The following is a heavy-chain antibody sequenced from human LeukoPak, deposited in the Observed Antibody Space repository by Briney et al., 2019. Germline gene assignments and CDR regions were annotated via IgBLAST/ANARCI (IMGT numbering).Heavy chain of an antibody. CDR3: ASPTPWNHDVFAI. V-gene: IGHV1-2*02. CDR2: INPNSGGT. Sequence: ASVKVSCKASGYTFTGYYMHWVRQAPGQGLEWMGWINPNSGGTNYAQKFQGRVTMTRDTSISIAYMDLSRLTSDDTAVYYCASPTPWNHDVFAIWGQGTMVTVSS. D-gene: IGHD1-1*01. J-gene: IGHJ3*02. CDR1: GYTFTGYY.